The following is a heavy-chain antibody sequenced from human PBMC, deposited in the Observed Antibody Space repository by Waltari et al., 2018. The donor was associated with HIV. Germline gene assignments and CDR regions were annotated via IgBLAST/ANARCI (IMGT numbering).Heavy chain of an antibody. CDR1: GFTLNDHY. CDR2: INGGAGSA. Sequence: QVQLIQPMIQMRQPGASVRLSCQAFGFTLNDHYVHWVRQGPGQTFELIGVINGGAGSASSAPKFHSRVTLGRDLFVGTIHMDIMSLKSEDTAVYFCARAGLGGLIQDFDIWGQGTRVIVSS. V-gene: IGHV1-46*02. D-gene: IGHD1-26*01. J-gene: IGHJ4*02. CDR3: ARAGLGGLIQDFDI.